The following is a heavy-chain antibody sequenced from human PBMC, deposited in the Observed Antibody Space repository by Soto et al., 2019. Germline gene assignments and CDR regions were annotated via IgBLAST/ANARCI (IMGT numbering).Heavy chain of an antibody. V-gene: IGHV4-30-2*01. D-gene: IGHD2-15*01. Sequence: SETLSLTCAVSGGSISSGGDSWSWIRQPPGKGLEWIGYIYHSGSTYYNPSLKSRVTISVDTSKNQFSLKLSSVTAADTAVYYCARGLGVVVVAASYWFDPWGQGTPVTVSS. CDR3: ARGLGVVVVAASYWFDP. CDR2: IYHSGST. CDR1: GGSISSGGDS. J-gene: IGHJ5*02.